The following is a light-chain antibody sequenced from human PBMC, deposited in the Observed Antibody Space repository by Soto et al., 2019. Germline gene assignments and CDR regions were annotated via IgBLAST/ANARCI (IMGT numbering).Light chain of an antibody. V-gene: IGKV1-27*01. Sequence: DIQMTQSPSSLSASVGERVTITCRASQEFGPYLAWYQQKSGKVPELLIYSASTLQSGVPSRFSGSGSGADFPLTISGLQPEDAAIYYCQKYDSGPLTFGGGTKVEI. CDR2: SAS. J-gene: IGKJ4*01. CDR1: QEFGPY. CDR3: QKYDSGPLT.